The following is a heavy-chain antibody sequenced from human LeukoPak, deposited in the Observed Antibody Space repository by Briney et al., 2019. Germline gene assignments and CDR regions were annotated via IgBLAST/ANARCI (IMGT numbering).Heavy chain of an antibody. D-gene: IGHD3-10*01. CDR3: AKGDYCDFDY. V-gene: IGHV3-23*01. CDR2: ITSGVGIT. Sequence: GGSLRLSCAASGFTFSNYGMNWVRQAPGKGLEWVSIITSGVGITYYADSVKGRFTISRDNSKNTLYLQMNSLRAEDTAVYYCAKGDYCDFDYWGQGTLVTVSS. J-gene: IGHJ4*02. CDR1: GFTFSNYG.